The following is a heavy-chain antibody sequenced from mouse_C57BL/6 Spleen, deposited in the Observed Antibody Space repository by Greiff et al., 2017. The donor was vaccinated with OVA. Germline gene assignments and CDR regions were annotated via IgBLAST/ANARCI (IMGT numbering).Heavy chain of an antibody. CDR3: ARKDYYDYDDAMDY. V-gene: IGHV1-54*01. CDR2: INPGSGGT. Sequence: VQLQQSGAELVRPGTSVKVSCKASGYAFTNYLIEWVKQRPGQGLEWIGVINPGSGGTNYNEKFKGKATLTADKSSSTAYMQLSSLTSEDSAVYFCARKDYYDYDDAMDYWGQGTSVTVSS. J-gene: IGHJ4*01. CDR1: GYAFTNYL. D-gene: IGHD2-4*01.